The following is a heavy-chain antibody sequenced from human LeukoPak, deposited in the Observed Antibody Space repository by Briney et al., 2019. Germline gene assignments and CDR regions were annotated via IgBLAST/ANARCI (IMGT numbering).Heavy chain of an antibody. D-gene: IGHD6-6*01. CDR3: ALYSSSSVRYIDA. V-gene: IGHV4-59*08. J-gene: IGHJ4*02. Sequence: LETPSPTWTVPGGSITSLSWTWLRHPPEAGVGGLGYISYSGSTIYNPPLRSRATIPVDTSENRFSLKLTSVTPADTPVYTCALYSSSSVRYIDAGGQGTLVTVHS. CDR1: GGSITSLS. CDR2: ISYSGST.